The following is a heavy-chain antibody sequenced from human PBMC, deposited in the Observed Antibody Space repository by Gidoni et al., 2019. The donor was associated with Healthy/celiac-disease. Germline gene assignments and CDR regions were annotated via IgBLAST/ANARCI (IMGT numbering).Heavy chain of an antibody. J-gene: IGHJ6*02. Sequence: QVQLVQSGAEVKKPGSSVKVSCKASGGTFSSYTISWVRQAPGQGLEWMGRIIPILGIANYAQKFQGRVTITADKSTSTAYMELSSLRSEDTAVYYCARGQTSITIFGVVISSGMDVWGQGTTVTVSS. CDR3: ARGQTSITIFGVVISSGMDV. V-gene: IGHV1-69*02. D-gene: IGHD3-3*01. CDR2: IIPILGIA. CDR1: GGTFSSYT.